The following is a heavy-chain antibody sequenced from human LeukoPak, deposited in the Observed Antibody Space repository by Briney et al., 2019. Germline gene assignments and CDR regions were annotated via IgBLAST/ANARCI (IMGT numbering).Heavy chain of an antibody. CDR3: ARVRKLRTRGVMDPLDY. D-gene: IGHD3-10*01. CDR2: IQQDGSEK. J-gene: IGHJ4*02. Sequence: PGGSLRLSCAASGFTFNYYWLTWVRQAPGKGLEWVANIQQDGSEKYYVDSVKARFIISRDNAKNSLYLQMNSLRAEDTAVYYCARVRKLRTRGVMDPLDYWGQGTLVTVSS. CDR1: GFTFNYYW. V-gene: IGHV3-7*02.